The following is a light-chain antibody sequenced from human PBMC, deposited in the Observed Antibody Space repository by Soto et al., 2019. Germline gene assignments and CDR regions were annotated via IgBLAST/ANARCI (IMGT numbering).Light chain of an antibody. Sequence: QSVLTQPPSVSAAPGQTVSISCSGSSSNIGNNYVSWFQQLPGTAPKLLIYDNDKRPSGVPDRFSGSKSGTSATLGITGLQTGDEAHDYCGTWDGSLSVGVFGGGTKLTVL. CDR1: SSNIGNNY. J-gene: IGLJ3*02. CDR2: DND. CDR3: GTWDGSLSVGV. V-gene: IGLV1-51*01.